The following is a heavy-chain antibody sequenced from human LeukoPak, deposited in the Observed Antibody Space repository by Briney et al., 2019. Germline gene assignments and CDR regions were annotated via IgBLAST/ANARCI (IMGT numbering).Heavy chain of an antibody. V-gene: IGHV4-34*01. J-gene: IGHJ6*03. CDR1: GGSFSSYY. Sequence: SETLSLTCAVYGGSFSSYYWSWIRQPPGKGLEWIGETNHSGSTNYNPCLKSRATISVDTSKNQLSLKLSSVTAADTAVYYCARMFTKAVGTHYYSYMDVWGKGTTVTVP. CDR2: TNHSGST. CDR3: ARMFTKAVGTHYYSYMDV. D-gene: IGHD1-1*01.